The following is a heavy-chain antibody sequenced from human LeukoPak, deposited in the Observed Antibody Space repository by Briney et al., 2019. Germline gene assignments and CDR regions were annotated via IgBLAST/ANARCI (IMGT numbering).Heavy chain of an antibody. CDR2: IYYSGST. CDR1: GGSISSSSYY. V-gene: IGHV4-39*01. CDR3: ARRLTSGSYSFDY. Sequence: SETLSLTCTVSGGSISSSSYYWGWIRQPPGKGLEWIGSIYYSGSTYYNPSLKSRVTISVDTSKNQFSLRLSSVTAADTAVYYCARRLTSGSYSFDYWAREPWSPSP. D-gene: IGHD3-10*01. J-gene: IGHJ4*02.